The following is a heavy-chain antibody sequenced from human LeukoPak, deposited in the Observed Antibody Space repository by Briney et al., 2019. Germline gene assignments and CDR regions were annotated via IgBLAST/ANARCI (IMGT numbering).Heavy chain of an antibody. CDR2: VSWNSGSI. Sequence: GGSLRLSGAASGFTFDDYAMHWVRQAPGKGLEWVSGVSWNSGSIGYADSVKGRFTISRDNAKNSLYLQMNSLRAEDTALYYCAKDMGIVATIAFDYWGQGTLVTVSS. CDR1: GFTFDDYA. J-gene: IGHJ4*02. V-gene: IGHV3-9*01. D-gene: IGHD5-12*01. CDR3: AKDMGIVATIAFDY.